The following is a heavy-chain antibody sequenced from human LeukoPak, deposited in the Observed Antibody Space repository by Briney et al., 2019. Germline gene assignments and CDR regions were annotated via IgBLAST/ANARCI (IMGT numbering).Heavy chain of an antibody. D-gene: IGHD3-10*01. Sequence: GGSLRLSCAASGFTFSTHGMHGVRQAPGKGLEWVAFIRYDGINKYYADSVKGRFTISRDSFKNTLYLQMNSLRPEDTAVYYCAKEGDYYGTGSYRDGFDIWGQGTRATVSS. CDR1: GFTFSTHG. V-gene: IGHV3-30*02. J-gene: IGHJ3*02. CDR2: IRYDGINK. CDR3: AKEGDYYGTGSYRDGFDI.